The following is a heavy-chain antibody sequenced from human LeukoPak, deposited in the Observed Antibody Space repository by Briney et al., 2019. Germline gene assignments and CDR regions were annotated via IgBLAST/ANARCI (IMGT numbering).Heavy chain of an antibody. D-gene: IGHD2-15*01. CDR1: GVTFSDFW. CDR3: ASFEYKYSF. CDR2: MNQDESQK. V-gene: IGHV3-7*01. Sequence: AGSLRLSCEASGVTFSDFWMTWVRQAPGKGLEWVATMNQDESQKYYVDSVKGRFTISRDNAKNALYLQMNSLRGEDTAIYYCASFEYKYSFGGQGTLVTVSS. J-gene: IGHJ4*02.